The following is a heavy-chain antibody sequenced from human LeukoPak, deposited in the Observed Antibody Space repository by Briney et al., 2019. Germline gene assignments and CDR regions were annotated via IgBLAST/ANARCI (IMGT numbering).Heavy chain of an antibody. Sequence: PETLSLTCTVSGGSISSYYWSWIRQPAGKGLEWIGRIYTSGSTNYNPSLKSRVTMSVDTSKNQFSLKLSSVTAADTAVYYCARYSSGYRTYYYGMDVWGQGTTVTVSS. CDR3: ARYSSGYRTYYYGMDV. CDR2: IYTSGST. D-gene: IGHD3-22*01. J-gene: IGHJ6*02. V-gene: IGHV4-4*07. CDR1: GGSISSYY.